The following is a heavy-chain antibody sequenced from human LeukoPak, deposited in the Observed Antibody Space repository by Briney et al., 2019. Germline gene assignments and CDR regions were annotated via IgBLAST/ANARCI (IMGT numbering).Heavy chain of an antibody. D-gene: IGHD2-21*02. CDR1: GFTVSSKY. Sequence: PGGSLRLSCAASGFTVSSKYMTWVRQAPGKGLEWVSVIYSGGPTYYADSVKGRVTISRDNSENTVYLQMNSLRVEDTAMYYCARRGDGGRAFDIWGQGIMVTVSS. CDR3: ARRGDGGRAFDI. J-gene: IGHJ3*02. V-gene: IGHV3-66*01. CDR2: IYSGGPT.